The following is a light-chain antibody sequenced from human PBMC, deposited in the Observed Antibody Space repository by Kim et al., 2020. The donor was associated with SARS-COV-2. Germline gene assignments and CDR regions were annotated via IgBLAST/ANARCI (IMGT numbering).Light chain of an antibody. CDR3: QAWDSSTAV. Sequence: VPPGQTASITCSGDKLGDKYACWYQQKPGQSPVLVIYQDSKRPSGIPERFSGSNSGNTATLTISGTQAMDEADYYCQAWDSSTAVFGGGTKLTVL. V-gene: IGLV3-1*01. J-gene: IGLJ3*02. CDR2: QDS. CDR1: KLGDKY.